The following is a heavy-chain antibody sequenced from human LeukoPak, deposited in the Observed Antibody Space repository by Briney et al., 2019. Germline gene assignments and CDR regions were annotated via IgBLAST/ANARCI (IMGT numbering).Heavy chain of an antibody. V-gene: IGHV4-39*07. CDR3: ASEKGGATTGSRRWFDP. J-gene: IGHJ5*02. CDR2: INHSGST. CDR1: GGSISSSSYY. Sequence: PSETLSLTCTVSGGSISSSSYYWGWIRQPPGKGLEWIGEINHSGSTNYNPSLKSRVTISVDTSKNQFSLKLSSVTAADTAVYYCASEKGGATTGSRRWFDPWGQGTLVTVSS. D-gene: IGHD1-26*01.